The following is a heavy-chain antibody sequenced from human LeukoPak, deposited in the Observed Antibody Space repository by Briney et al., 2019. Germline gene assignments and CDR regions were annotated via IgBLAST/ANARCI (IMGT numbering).Heavy chain of an antibody. CDR2: IYPSRRT. Sequence: SETLSLGCTVYGPSIISATYYSSWIPQPGGKGLEWIGRIYPSRRTNYTRSLKSRITMSVDTSKNQFSLKLSSVTAADTAVYYCAREDVIYYDSSGYFDYWGQGNLVTVSS. D-gene: IGHD3-22*01. CDR1: GPSIISATYY. J-gene: IGHJ4*02. CDR3: AREDVIYYDSSGYFDY. V-gene: IGHV4-61*02.